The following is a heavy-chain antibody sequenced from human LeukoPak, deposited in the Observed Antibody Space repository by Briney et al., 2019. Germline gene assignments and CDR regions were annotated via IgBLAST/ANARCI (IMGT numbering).Heavy chain of an antibody. V-gene: IGHV3-21*01. CDR1: GFTFSSYS. J-gene: IGHJ3*02. D-gene: IGHD7-27*01. CDR2: ISSSSSYI. Sequence: KTGGSLRLSCAASGFTFSSYSMNWVRQAPGKGLEWVSSISSSSSYIYYADSVKGRFTISRDNAKNSLYLQMNSLRAEDTAVYYCARDLETGDADIWGQGTMVTVSS. CDR3: ARDLETGDADI.